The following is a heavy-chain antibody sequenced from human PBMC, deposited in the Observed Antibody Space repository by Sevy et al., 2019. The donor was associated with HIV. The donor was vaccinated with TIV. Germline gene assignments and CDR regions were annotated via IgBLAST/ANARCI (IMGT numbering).Heavy chain of an antibody. D-gene: IGHD3-22*01. CDR1: GYTFTSYG. CDR3: ARDLSSYYYDSSGPGALFDY. Sequence: ASVKVSCKASGYTFTSYGISWVRQAPGQGVEWMGWISAYNGNTNYAQKLQGRVTMTTDTSTSTAYMELRSLRSDDTAVYYCARDLSSYYYDSSGPGALFDYWGQGTMVTVSS. CDR2: ISAYNGNT. V-gene: IGHV1-18*01. J-gene: IGHJ4*02.